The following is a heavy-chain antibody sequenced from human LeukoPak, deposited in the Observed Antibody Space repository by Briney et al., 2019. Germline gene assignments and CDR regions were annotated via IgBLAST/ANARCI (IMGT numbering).Heavy chain of an antibody. D-gene: IGHD6-19*01. J-gene: IGHJ4*02. V-gene: IGHV1-2*02. CDR1: GYTFTGYY. Sequence: ASVKVSCKASGYTFTGYYMHWVRQAPGQGLEWMGWIDPNSGGTNYAQKFQGRVTMTRDTSISTAYMELSRLRSDDTAVYYCARGPNTGYSSGWYEIDYWGQGTLVTVSS. CDR3: ARGPNTGYSSGWYEIDY. CDR2: IDPNSGGT.